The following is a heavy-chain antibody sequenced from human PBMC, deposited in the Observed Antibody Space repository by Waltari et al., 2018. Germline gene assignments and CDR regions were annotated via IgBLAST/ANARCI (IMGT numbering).Heavy chain of an antibody. J-gene: IGHJ5*02. Sequence: QLQLQESGPGLVKPSETLSLTCTVSGGSISSSTLFWGWIRQPLGKGLEWIGRIYDSGPTYYNPSLKSRVTISVDTAKNQFSLKVNSVTAADTAVYYCATHPPSQLGVVLNWFDPWGQGILVTVSS. CDR3: ATHPPSQLGVVLNWFDP. CDR1: GGSISSSTLF. V-gene: IGHV4-39*01. D-gene: IGHD3-16*01. CDR2: IYDSGPT.